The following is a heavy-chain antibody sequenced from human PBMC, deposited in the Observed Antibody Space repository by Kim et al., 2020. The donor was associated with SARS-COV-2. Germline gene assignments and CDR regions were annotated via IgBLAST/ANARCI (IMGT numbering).Heavy chain of an antibody. D-gene: IGHD3-10*01. CDR2: ISYDGSNK. CDR3: ARGGLWFGEYKYFDY. J-gene: IGHJ4*02. V-gene: IGHV3-30*04. CDR1: GFTFSSYA. Sequence: GGSLRLSCAASGFTFSSYAMHWVRQAPGKGLEWVAVISYDGSNKYYADSVKGRFTISRDNSKNTLYLQMNSLRAEDTAVYYCARGGLWFGEYKYFDYWGQGTLVTVSS.